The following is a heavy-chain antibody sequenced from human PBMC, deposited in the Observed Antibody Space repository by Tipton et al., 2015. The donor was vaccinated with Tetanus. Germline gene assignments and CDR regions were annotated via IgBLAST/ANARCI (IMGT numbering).Heavy chain of an antibody. CDR2: ITWNSGVT. D-gene: IGHD1-1*01. Sequence: TLSLTCTVSGDSISGDYWSWIRQPPGKGLEWVSGITWNSGVTAYADSVKGRLIISRDNARNSLYLQFNSLRVEDTAVYYCAKDVNWNLRYFQQWGQGTVVTVSS. V-gene: IGHV3-9*01. CDR3: AKDVNWNLRYFQQ. CDR1: GDSISGDY. J-gene: IGHJ1*01.